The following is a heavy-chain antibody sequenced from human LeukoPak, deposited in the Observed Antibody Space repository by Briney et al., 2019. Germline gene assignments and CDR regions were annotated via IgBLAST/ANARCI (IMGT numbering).Heavy chain of an antibody. CDR1: GGTFSSYA. J-gene: IGHJ6*02. Sequence: SVKVSCKASGGTFSSYAISWVRQAPGQGLEWMGRIIPILGIANYAQKFQGRVTITADKSTSTAYMELSSLRSEDTAVYYCARVTTMIPSYYYYGTDVWGQGTTVTVSS. D-gene: IGHD3-22*01. CDR3: ARVTTMIPSYYYYGTDV. V-gene: IGHV1-69*04. CDR2: IIPILGIA.